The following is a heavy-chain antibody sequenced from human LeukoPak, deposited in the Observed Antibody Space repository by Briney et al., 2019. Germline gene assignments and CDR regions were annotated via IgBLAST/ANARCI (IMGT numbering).Heavy chain of an antibody. CDR3: AKDLFRGRSYPIARNYYYYMDV. CDR2: ISGSDGST. D-gene: IGHD2-21*01. CDR1: EFTFSNYA. Sequence: GGSLRLSCAASEFTFSNYAMSWVRQAPGKGLEWVSAISGSDGSTYYADSVKGRFTISRDNSKNTLYLQMNSLRAEDTAVYYSAKDLFRGRSYPIARNYYYYMDVWGKGTTVTVSS. J-gene: IGHJ6*03. V-gene: IGHV3-23*01.